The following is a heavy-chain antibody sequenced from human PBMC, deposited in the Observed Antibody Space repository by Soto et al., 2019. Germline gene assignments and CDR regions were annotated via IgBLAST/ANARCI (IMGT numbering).Heavy chain of an antibody. CDR2: INHSGST. J-gene: IGHJ4*02. V-gene: IGHV4-34*01. Sequence: PSETLSLTCAVYGGSFSGYYWSWIRQPPGKGLEWIGEINHSGSTNYNPSLKSRVTISVDTSKNQFSLKLSSVTAADTAVYYCARGQKETYYYDSSGYYPTYYFDYWGQGTLVTVSS. CDR1: GGSFSGYY. D-gene: IGHD3-22*01. CDR3: ARGQKETYYYDSSGYYPTYYFDY.